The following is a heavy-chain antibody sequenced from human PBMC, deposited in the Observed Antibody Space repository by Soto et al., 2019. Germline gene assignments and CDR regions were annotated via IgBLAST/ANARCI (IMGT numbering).Heavy chain of an antibody. D-gene: IGHD6-13*01. V-gene: IGHV2-70*04. Sequence: CGPTLVNPTQTLTLTCTFSGFSLSTSGMRVSWIRQPPGKALEWLARIDWDDDKLYSTSLKTRLTISKDTSKNQVVLTMTNMDPVDTATYYCARSIVAAGNRWFDPWGQGTLVTVSS. J-gene: IGHJ5*02. CDR1: GFSLSTSGMR. CDR2: IDWDDDK. CDR3: ARSIVAAGNRWFDP.